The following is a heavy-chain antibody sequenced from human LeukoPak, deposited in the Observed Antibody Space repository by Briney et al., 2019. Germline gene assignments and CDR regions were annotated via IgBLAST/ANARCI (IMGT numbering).Heavy chain of an antibody. CDR1: GFTFDDYV. CDR2: ISGDGDST. J-gene: IGHJ4*02. D-gene: IGHD5-18*01. V-gene: IGHV3-43*02. Sequence: GGSLRLSCAASGFTFDDYVLHWVRQAPGKGLEWVSLISGDGDSTYYADSVKGRFTISRDNSGNSLYLQMNSLRTEDTAFYYCTKDLKGFSYGNDPMDWGQGTLVTVSS. CDR3: TKDLKGFSYGNDPMD.